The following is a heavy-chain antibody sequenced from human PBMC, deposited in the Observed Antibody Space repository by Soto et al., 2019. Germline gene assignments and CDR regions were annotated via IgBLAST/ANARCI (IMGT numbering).Heavy chain of an antibody. CDR2: ISGSGGST. J-gene: IGHJ5*02. CDR1: GFTFSSYA. CDR3: AKDPGSSWHGYNWFGP. Sequence: GGSLRLSCAASGFTFSSYAMSWVRQAPGMGLEWVSAISGSGGSTYYADSVKGRFTISRDNSKNTLYLQMNSLRAEDTAVYYCAKDPGSSWHGYNWFGPWGQGTLVTVSA. V-gene: IGHV3-23*01. D-gene: IGHD6-13*01.